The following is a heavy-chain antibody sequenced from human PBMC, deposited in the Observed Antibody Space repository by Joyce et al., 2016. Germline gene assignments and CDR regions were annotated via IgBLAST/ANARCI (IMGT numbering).Heavy chain of an antibody. V-gene: IGHV3-23*01. CDR3: AKDQDYGDYSVDY. J-gene: IGHJ4*02. Sequence: EVQLLESGGGLVQPGGSLRLSCAASRFAFSSYAMSWVRQAPGKGLEWVSTICSSGGSTYYADSVKGRFTSSRDNSENTLYLQMNSLRAGDTAVYYCAKDQDYGDYSVDYWGQGTLVTVSS. CDR2: ICSSGGST. D-gene: IGHD4-17*01. CDR1: RFAFSSYA.